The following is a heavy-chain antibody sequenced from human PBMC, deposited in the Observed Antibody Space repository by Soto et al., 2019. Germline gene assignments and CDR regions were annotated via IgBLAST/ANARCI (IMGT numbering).Heavy chain of an antibody. J-gene: IGHJ6*03. CDR1: GYTFTGYY. CDR2: INPNSGGT. V-gene: IGHV1-2*04. Sequence: ASVKVSCKASGYTFTGYYMHWVRQAPGQGLEWMGWINPNSGGTNYAQKFQGWVTMTRDTSISTAYMELSRLRSDDTAVYYCARDRGIFGVVKNYYYMDVWGKGTTVTVSS. CDR3: ARDRGIFGVVKNYYYMDV. D-gene: IGHD3-3*01.